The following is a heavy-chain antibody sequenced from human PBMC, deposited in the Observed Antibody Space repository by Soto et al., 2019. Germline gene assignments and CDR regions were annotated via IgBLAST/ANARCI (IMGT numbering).Heavy chain of an antibody. V-gene: IGHV4-39*01. J-gene: IGHJ4*03. CDR2: IYYSGST. CDR1: GGSISSSSYY. CDR3: ARRRDGFYYFDY. D-gene: IGHD5-12*01. Sequence: SETLSLTCTVSGGSISSSSYYWGWIRQPPGKGLEWIGNIYYSGSTYYNPSLKSRVTISVDTSKNQFSLKLSSVTAADTAVYYCARRRDGFYYFDYWGQGTTVTVSS.